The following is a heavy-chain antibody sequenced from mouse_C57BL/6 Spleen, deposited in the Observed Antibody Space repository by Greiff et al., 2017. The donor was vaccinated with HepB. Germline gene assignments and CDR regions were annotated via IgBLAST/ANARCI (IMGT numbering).Heavy chain of an antibody. CDR3: ARQGYSPHAMDD. J-gene: IGHJ4*01. Sequence: EVKLVESGGGLVQPGGSLKLSCAASGFTFSDYYMYWVRQTPEKRLEWVAYISNGGGSTYYPDTVKGRFTISRDNAKNTLYLQMSRLKSEDTAMYYCARQGYSPHAMDDWGQGTSVTVSS. V-gene: IGHV5-12*01. CDR2: ISNGGGST. D-gene: IGHD2-12*01. CDR1: GFTFSDYY.